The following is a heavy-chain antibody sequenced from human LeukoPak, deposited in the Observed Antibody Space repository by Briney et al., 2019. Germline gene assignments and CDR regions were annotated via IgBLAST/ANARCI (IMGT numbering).Heavy chain of an antibody. D-gene: IGHD6-19*01. CDR3: ARTLIAVAADWFDP. CDR2: IYYSGST. V-gene: IGHV4-39*01. Sequence: SETLSLTCTVSGGSISSSSYYWGWIRQPPGKGLEWIGSIYYSGSTYYNPSLKSRVTISVDTSKNQFSLKLSSVTAADTAVYYCARTLIAVAADWFDPWGQGTLVTVSS. CDR1: GGSISSSSYY. J-gene: IGHJ5*02.